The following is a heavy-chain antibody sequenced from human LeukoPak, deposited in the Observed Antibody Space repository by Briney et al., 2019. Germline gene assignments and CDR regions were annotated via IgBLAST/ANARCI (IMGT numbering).Heavy chain of an antibody. CDR1: GGSISSYY. CDR3: ARTGDSGWYRWFDP. D-gene: IGHD6-19*01. CDR2: IYYSGCT. Sequence: SETLSLTCTVSGGSISSYYWSWIRQPPGKGLEWIGYIYYSGCTTYNSSLKSRVTISVDTSKDQFSLKLSSVTAADTAVYYCARTGDSGWYRWFDPWGQGTLVTVSS. J-gene: IGHJ5*02. V-gene: IGHV4-59*01.